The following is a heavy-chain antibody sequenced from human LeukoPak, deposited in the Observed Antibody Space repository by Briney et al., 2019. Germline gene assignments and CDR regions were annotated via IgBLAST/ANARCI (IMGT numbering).Heavy chain of an antibody. J-gene: IGHJ5*02. Sequence: ASVKVSCKASGGTFSSYAISWVRQAPGQGLEWMGGIIPIFGTANYAQKFQGRVTITTDESTSTAYMELSSLRSEDTAVYYCARDRDYYDSSGYWRWFDPWGQGTLVTVSS. D-gene: IGHD3-22*01. CDR1: GGTFSSYA. CDR3: ARDRDYYDSSGYWRWFDP. CDR2: IIPIFGTA. V-gene: IGHV1-69*05.